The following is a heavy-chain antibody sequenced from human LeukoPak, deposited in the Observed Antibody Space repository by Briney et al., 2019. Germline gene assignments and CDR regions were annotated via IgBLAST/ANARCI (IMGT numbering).Heavy chain of an antibody. J-gene: IGHJ5*02. CDR2: IYYSGRT. V-gene: IGHV4-59*01. CDR1: GGSISSYY. Sequence: PSVCLSLTCTVSGGSISSYYWSWIRQPPGKGLEWIGYIYYSGRTNYSPSLKSRVTISVDTSKNEFSLKLSSVTAADTAVYYCARDPINGIWFDPWGQGTLVSVPS. CDR3: ARDPINGIWFDP. D-gene: IGHD1-14*01.